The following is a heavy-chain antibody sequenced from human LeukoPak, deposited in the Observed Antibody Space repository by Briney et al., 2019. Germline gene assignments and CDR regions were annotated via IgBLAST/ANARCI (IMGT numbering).Heavy chain of an antibody. CDR1: GFTFSSHW. V-gene: IGHV3-11*01. J-gene: IGHJ4*02. CDR2: ISSSGSLI. CDR3: ARDLLEYSSSSAFDY. Sequence: GGSLRLSCAASGFTFSSHWMTWVRQAPGKGLEWVSYISSSGSLIYYADSVKGRFTISRDNAKNSLYLQMNSLRAEDTAVYYCARDLLEYSSSSAFDYWGQGILVTVSS. D-gene: IGHD6-6*01.